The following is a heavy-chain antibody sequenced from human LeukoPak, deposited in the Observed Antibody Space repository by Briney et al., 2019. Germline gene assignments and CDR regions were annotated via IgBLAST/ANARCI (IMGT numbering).Heavy chain of an antibody. Sequence: SETLSLTCTVSDGSISSGSYYWSWIRQPAGKGLEWIGRIYTSGSTNYNPSLKSRVTISVDTSKNQFSLKLSSVTAADTAVYYCARGHSGSYYYYFDYWGQGTLVTVSS. CDR1: DGSISSGSYY. V-gene: IGHV4-61*02. CDR2: IYTSGST. J-gene: IGHJ4*02. CDR3: ARGHSGSYYYYFDY. D-gene: IGHD1-26*01.